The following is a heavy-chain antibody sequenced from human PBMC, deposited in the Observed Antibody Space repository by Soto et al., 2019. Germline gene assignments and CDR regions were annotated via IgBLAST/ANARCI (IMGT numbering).Heavy chain of an antibody. D-gene: IGHD2-8*02. Sequence: QVQLVESGGGVVQPGRSLRLSCADSGFTVSTYGMHWVRQAPGKGLEWVAVISRDGGTKYYADSVKGRFTISRDNSRNTLFLEMNSLRGDDMAVYYCTGAVASGYWGQGTLVTVSS. CDR1: GFTVSTYG. CDR3: TGAVASGY. V-gene: IGHV3-30*03. J-gene: IGHJ4*02. CDR2: ISRDGGTK.